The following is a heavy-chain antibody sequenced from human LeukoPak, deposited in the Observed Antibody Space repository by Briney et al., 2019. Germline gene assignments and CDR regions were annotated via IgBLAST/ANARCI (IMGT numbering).Heavy chain of an antibody. CDR1: GFTFSSYW. CDR2: IEQDGSEK. Sequence: GGSLRLSCAASGFTFSSYWMSWVRQAPGKGLEWVAHIEQDGSEKYYVDSVKGRFTISRDNAKNSLYLQMNSLRAEDTAVYYCARDPDSSGWVDWGQGTLVTVSS. V-gene: IGHV3-7*03. CDR3: ARDPDSSGWVD. D-gene: IGHD6-19*01. J-gene: IGHJ4*02.